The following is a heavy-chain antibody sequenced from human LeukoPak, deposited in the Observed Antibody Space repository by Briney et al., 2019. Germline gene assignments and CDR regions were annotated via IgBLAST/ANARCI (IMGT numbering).Heavy chain of an antibody. J-gene: IGHJ4*02. V-gene: IGHV3-9*01. Sequence: GRSLRLSCAASGFTFDDYAMHWVRQAPGKGLEWVSGISWNSGSIGYADSVKGRFTISRDNAKNSLYLQMNSLRAEDTALYYCAKVAEGYYDSSGMPSYYFDYWGQGTLVTVSS. D-gene: IGHD3-22*01. CDR1: GFTFDDYA. CDR3: AKVAEGYYDSSGMPSYYFDY. CDR2: ISWNSGSI.